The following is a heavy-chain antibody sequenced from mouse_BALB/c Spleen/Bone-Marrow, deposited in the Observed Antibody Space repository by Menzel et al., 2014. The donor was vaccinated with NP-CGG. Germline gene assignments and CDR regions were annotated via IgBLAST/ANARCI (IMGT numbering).Heavy chain of an antibody. J-gene: IGHJ2*01. D-gene: IGHD1-2*01. CDR1: GYTFTNYD. CDR2: IFPGNGST. Sequence: QVQMQQPGAELVKPRASVKLSCKHSGYTFTNYDIKWVRQRPEQGLEWIGWIFPGNGSTNYNEKLKGKATLTQDKSSSTAYMQLSRLTSEDSAVYFCARSNSISTATDFWCQGLTLTGSS. CDR3: ARSNSISTATDF. V-gene: IGHV1-75*01.